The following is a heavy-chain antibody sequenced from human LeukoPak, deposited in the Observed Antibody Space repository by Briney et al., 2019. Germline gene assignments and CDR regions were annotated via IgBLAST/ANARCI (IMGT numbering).Heavy chain of an antibody. V-gene: IGHV3-7*01. Sequence: PGGSLRLSCAASGFTFSSHWMTWVRLAPGKGLEWVAHIKQGGNTKHYVGSVKGRFTISRDDAKNTLYLQMNSLRDDDTAVYYCVRGPSFGDFVDYLDSWGQGTRVTVSS. CDR3: VRGPSFGDFVDYLDS. CDR2: IKQGGNTK. J-gene: IGHJ4*02. CDR1: GFTFSSHW. D-gene: IGHD4-17*01.